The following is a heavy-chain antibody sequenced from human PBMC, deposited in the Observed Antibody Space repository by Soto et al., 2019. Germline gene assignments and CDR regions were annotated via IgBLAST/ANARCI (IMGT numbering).Heavy chain of an antibody. Sequence: GGSLRLSCAASGFTFSSYGMHWVRQAPGKGLEWVAVISYDGSNKYYADSVKGRFTISRDNSKNTLYLQMNSLRAEDTAVYYCAKDKVRLLTGTGYALDYWGQGTLVTVSS. J-gene: IGHJ4*02. CDR3: AKDKVRLLTGTGYALDY. D-gene: IGHD1-7*01. CDR1: GFTFSSYG. V-gene: IGHV3-30*18. CDR2: ISYDGSNK.